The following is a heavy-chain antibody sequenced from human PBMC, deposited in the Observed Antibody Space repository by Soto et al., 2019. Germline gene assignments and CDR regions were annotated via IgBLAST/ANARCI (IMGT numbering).Heavy chain of an antibody. CDR2: IIPIFGTA. Sequence: SVKVSCKASGGTFSSYAISWVRQAPGQGLEWMGGIIPIFGTANYAQKFQGRVTITADESTSTAYMELSSLRSEDTAVYYCARDHEAALSSHNWFDPWGQGTLVTVSS. D-gene: IGHD6-6*01. J-gene: IGHJ5*02. V-gene: IGHV1-69*13. CDR1: GGTFSSYA. CDR3: ARDHEAALSSHNWFDP.